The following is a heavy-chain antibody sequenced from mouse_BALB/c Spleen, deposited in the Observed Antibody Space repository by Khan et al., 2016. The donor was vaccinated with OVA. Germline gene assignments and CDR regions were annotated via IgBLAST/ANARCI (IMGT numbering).Heavy chain of an antibody. CDR2: IYPGDGST. D-gene: IGHD2-4*01. CDR3: AREGLRGVAMDY. Sequence: QVRLQQSGPELVKPGALVKISCKASGYTFTAYNINWVKQRPGQGLEWIGWIYPGDGSTKYNENFKGEATLTADTSSNTAYMQLISLTSEKSAVYFGAREGLRGVAMDYWGQGTSVSVSS. V-gene: IGHV1S56*01. CDR1: GYTFTAYN. J-gene: IGHJ4*01.